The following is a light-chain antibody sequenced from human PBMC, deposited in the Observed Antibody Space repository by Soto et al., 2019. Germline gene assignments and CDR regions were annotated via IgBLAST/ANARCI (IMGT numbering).Light chain of an antibody. Sequence: SVLTQPASLSGSPGQSITISCTGTSSDVGGYKYVSWYQQHPDKAPKLIIYDVTNRPSGISNRFSGSKSGNTASLTISGLQAEDEADYYCSSYTSSSSYVFGTGTKVTV. J-gene: IGLJ1*01. CDR2: DVT. V-gene: IGLV2-14*01. CDR1: SSDVGGYKY. CDR3: SSYTSSSSYV.